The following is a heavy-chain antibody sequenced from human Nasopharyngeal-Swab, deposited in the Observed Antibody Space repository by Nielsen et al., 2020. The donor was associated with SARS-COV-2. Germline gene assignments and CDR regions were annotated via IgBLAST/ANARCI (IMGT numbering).Heavy chain of an antibody. V-gene: IGHV1-46*01. Sequence: VKVSCKASGYTFTSYYMHWVRQAPGHGLEWMGIINPSGGSTSYAQKFQGRVTMTRDTSTSTVYMELSSLRSEDTAVYYCARDARIGYCSGGSCHFYYYYYMDVWGKGTTVTVSS. CDR1: GYTFTSYY. D-gene: IGHD2-15*01. CDR3: ARDARIGYCSGGSCHFYYYYYMDV. CDR2: INPSGGST. J-gene: IGHJ6*03.